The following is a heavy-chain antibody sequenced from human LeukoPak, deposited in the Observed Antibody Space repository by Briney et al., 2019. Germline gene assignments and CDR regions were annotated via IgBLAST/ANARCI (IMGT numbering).Heavy chain of an antibody. CDR2: IDWDDDK. CDR1: GFSLSTSGMC. V-gene: IGHV2-70*11. CDR3: ARIQVVTAPYFYYYYMDV. D-gene: IGHD2-21*02. J-gene: IGHJ6*03. Sequence: FCPALVKPTQTLTLTCTFSGFSLSTSGMCVSWIRQPPGKALEWLARIDWDDDKYYSTSLKTRLTISKDTSKNQVVLTMANMDPVDTATYYCARIQVVTAPYFYYYYMDVWGKGTTVTVSS.